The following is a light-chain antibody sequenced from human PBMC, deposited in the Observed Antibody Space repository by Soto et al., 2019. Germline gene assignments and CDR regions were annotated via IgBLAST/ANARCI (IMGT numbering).Light chain of an antibody. V-gene: IGKV1-5*03. CDR2: KAS. Sequence: DIPMTQSPSTLSASVGDRVTITCRASQSISTWLAWYQQEPGKAPKLLIHKASSLQSGVPSRFSGSRSGTDFTLTISSLHPDDFATYYCQQYNSYSPTFGQGTRVEIK. CDR1: QSISTW. CDR3: QQYNSYSPT. J-gene: IGKJ1*01.